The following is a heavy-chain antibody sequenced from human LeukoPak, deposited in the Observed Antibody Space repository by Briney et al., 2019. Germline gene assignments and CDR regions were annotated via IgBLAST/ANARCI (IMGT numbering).Heavy chain of an antibody. Sequence: GASVTVSFKSSVYTFTIYGISWVRQAPGQGREWMGWISAYNGNTNYAQKLQGRVTMTTDTSTSTAYMELRSLRSDDTAVYYCARMTTVTTDYWGQGTLVTVSS. J-gene: IGHJ4*02. CDR2: ISAYNGNT. CDR1: VYTFTIYG. CDR3: ARMTTVTTDY. D-gene: IGHD4-17*01. V-gene: IGHV1-18*01.